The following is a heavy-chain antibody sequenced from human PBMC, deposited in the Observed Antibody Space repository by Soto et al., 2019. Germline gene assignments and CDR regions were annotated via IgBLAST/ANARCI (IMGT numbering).Heavy chain of an antibody. V-gene: IGHV4-4*02. CDR2: IYHSGST. Sequence: PSETLSLTCAVSGGSISSSNWWSCVRQPPGKGLEWIGEIYHSGSTNYNPSLKSRVTISVDKSKNQFSLKLSSVTAADTAVYYCAREGLVAGTSRYFQHWGQGTLVTVS. D-gene: IGHD6-19*01. CDR1: GGSISSSNW. CDR3: AREGLVAGTSRYFQH. J-gene: IGHJ1*01.